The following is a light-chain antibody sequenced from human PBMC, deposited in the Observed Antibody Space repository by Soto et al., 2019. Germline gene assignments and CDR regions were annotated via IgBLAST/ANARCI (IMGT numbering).Light chain of an antibody. CDR3: QQYNNWPPVT. CDR1: QSVYNN. Sequence: EIVMTQSPATLSVSPGERATLSCRASQSVYNNLDWYQQKPGQAPRLLIYGASTRATGIPARFSGSGSGTEFTLTISSLQSEEFAVYYCQQYNNWPPVTFGPGTKVDI. CDR2: GAS. V-gene: IGKV3-15*01. J-gene: IGKJ3*01.